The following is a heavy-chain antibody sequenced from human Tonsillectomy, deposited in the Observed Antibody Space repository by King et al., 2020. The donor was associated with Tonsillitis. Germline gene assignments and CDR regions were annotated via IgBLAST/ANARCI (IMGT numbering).Heavy chain of an antibody. CDR2: ISGSGGST. Sequence: VQLVESGGGLVQPGGSLRLSCAASGFTFSSYAMSWVRQAPGKGLEWVSAISGSGGSTYYADSVKGRFTISRDNSKNTLYLQMNTLRAEDTAVYYCAKDRSASYYYDSSGYPPTFDYWGQGTLVTVSS. D-gene: IGHD3-22*01. V-gene: IGHV3-23*04. J-gene: IGHJ4*02. CDR3: AKDRSASYYYDSSGYPPTFDY. CDR1: GFTFSSYA.